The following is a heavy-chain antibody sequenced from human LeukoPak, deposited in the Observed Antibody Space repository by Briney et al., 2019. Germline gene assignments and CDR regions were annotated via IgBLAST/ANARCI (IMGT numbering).Heavy chain of an antibody. D-gene: IGHD3-16*02. CDR1: RYSFTTYA. V-gene: IGHV7-4-1*02. CDR2: INPNTGNP. J-gene: IGHJ4*02. Sequence: ASVKVSCKASRYSFTTYAMDWLRQAPGQGLEWMGWINPNTGNPTYAPGFTGRFVFSLDTSVSTAYLQISGLKADDTAVYYCARAYQPLGGLSLPDYWGQGTLVSVSS. CDR3: ARAYQPLGGLSLPDY.